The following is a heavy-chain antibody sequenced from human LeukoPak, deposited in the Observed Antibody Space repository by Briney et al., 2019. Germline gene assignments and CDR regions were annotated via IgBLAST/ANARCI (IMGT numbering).Heavy chain of an antibody. D-gene: IGHD6-19*01. CDR3: ARRLAVTGRYYFDY. Sequence: PSETLSLTCYVSGGSISTYYWSWIRQPPGKGLEWIGYVYYSGSTNYNPSLRSRVTISLDTSKNQFSLRLTSVTAADTAVYYCARRLAVTGRYYFDYWGPGTLVTVSS. CDR2: VYYSGST. CDR1: GGSISTYY. V-gene: IGHV4-59*08. J-gene: IGHJ4*02.